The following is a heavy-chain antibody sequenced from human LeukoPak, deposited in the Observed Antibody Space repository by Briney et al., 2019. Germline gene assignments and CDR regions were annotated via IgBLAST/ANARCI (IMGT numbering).Heavy chain of an antibody. CDR2: IRYDGSNK. J-gene: IGHJ4*02. CDR1: GFTFSSYA. Sequence: GGSLRLSCAASGFTFSSYAMHWVRQAPGKGLEWVAFIRYDGSNKYYADSVKGRFTISRDNSKNTLYLQMNSLRAEDTAVYYCAKEVVPAAGLAYFDYWGQGTLVTVSS. V-gene: IGHV3-30*02. CDR3: AKEVVPAAGLAYFDY. D-gene: IGHD2-2*01.